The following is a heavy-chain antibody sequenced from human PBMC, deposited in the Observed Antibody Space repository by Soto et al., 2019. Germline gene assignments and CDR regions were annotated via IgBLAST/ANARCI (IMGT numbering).Heavy chain of an antibody. Sequence: SVKVSCKASGYSFTSYDSNWVRQATEQGLEWMGWMNPNSGNTGYAQKFQGRVTMTRNTSISTAYMELSSLGSEDTAVYYCARAVVVVAATIYYYYYCMDVRGKGTTVTVSS. D-gene: IGHD2-15*01. CDR3: ARAVVVVAATIYYYYYCMDV. V-gene: IGHV1-8*01. J-gene: IGHJ6*03. CDR2: MNPNSGNT. CDR1: GYSFTSYD.